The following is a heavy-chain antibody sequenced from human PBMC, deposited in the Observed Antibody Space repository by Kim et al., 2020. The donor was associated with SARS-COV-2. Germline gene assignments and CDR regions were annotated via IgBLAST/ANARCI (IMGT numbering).Heavy chain of an antibody. V-gene: IGHV3-21*01. CDR3: ARAYCSSTSCQKKNYFYYGMDV. Sequence: GGSLRLSCAASGFTFSFYSMNWVRQAPGKGLEWVSSITSSSTYIYYADSLKGRFTISRDNAKNSLYLQMNSLRAEDTAVYYCARAYCSSTSCQKKNYFYYGMDVWGQGTTVTVSS. D-gene: IGHD2-2*01. J-gene: IGHJ6*02. CDR2: ITSSSTYI. CDR1: GFTFSFYS.